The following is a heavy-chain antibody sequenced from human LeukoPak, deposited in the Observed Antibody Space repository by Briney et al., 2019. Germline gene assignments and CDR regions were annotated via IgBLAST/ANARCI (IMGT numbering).Heavy chain of an antibody. Sequence: GGSLRLSCAASGFTFSSYSMNWVRQAPGKGLEWVSSISSSSSYIYYADSVKGRFTISRDNAKNSLYLQMNSLRAEDTAVYYCAREGWYCSGGSCYPADYWGQGTLVTVSS. D-gene: IGHD2-15*01. CDR2: ISSSSSYI. CDR1: GFTFSSYS. J-gene: IGHJ4*02. CDR3: AREGWYCSGGSCYPADY. V-gene: IGHV3-21*01.